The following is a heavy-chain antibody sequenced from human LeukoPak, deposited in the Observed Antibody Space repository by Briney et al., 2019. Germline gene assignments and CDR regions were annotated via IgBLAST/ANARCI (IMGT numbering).Heavy chain of an antibody. D-gene: IGHD6-19*01. Sequence: GGSLRLSCAASGFTFSSYAMHWVRQAPGKGLEWVAVISYDGSNKYYADSVKGRFTISRDNSKNTLYLQMNSPRAEDTAVYYCAREVAYSSGWYEFDYWGQGTLVTVSS. J-gene: IGHJ4*02. CDR2: ISYDGSNK. V-gene: IGHV3-30-3*01. CDR3: AREVAYSSGWYEFDY. CDR1: GFTFSSYA.